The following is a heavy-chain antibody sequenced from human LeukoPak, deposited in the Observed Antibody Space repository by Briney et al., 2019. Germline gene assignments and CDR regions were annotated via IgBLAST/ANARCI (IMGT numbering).Heavy chain of an antibody. CDR2: ISSSGSTI. J-gene: IGHJ4*02. V-gene: IGHV3-11*04. CDR1: GFTFSDYY. Sequence: PGGSLRLSCAASGFTFSDYYMSWIRQAPGKGLERVSYISSSGSTIYYADSVKGRFTISRDNAKNSLYLQMNSLRAEDTAVYYCARHTPDWYSSGWYYFDYWGQGTLVTVSS. CDR3: ARHTPDWYSSGWYYFDY. D-gene: IGHD6-19*01.